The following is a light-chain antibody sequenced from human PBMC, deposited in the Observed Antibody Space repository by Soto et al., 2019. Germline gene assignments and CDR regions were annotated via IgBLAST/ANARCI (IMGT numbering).Light chain of an antibody. CDR3: RQYGSSPPIT. J-gene: IGKJ5*01. CDR1: QSVSSSY. V-gene: IGKV3-20*01. Sequence: ELVLTQSPSTRSWAAGERATLPCRGRQSVSSSYLAWYQQKPGQAPRLLIYGASSRATGIPDRFSGSGSGTDFTLTISRLEPEDFAVYYCRQYGSSPPITFGQGTRLENK. CDR2: GAS.